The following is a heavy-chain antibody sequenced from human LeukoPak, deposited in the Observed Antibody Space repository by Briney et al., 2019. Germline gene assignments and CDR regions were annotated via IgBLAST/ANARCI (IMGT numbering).Heavy chain of an antibody. D-gene: IGHD5-24*01. CDR1: GYTFTSYD. V-gene: IGHV1-8*01. J-gene: IGHJ5*02. CDR2: MNPNSGNT. Sequence: EASVKVSCKASGYTFTSYDINWVRQATGQGLEWMGWMNPNSGNTGYAQKFRGRLTMTRDLSTTTDYMELSSLRLEDTAVYYCARDNSLEDMAWWFDPWGQGTLVIVSS. CDR3: ARDNSLEDMAWWFDP.